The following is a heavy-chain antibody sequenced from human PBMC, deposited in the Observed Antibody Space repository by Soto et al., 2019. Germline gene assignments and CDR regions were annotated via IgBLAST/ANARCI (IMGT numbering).Heavy chain of an antibody. CDR2: ISSSATYA. V-gene: IGHV3-11*06. CDR3: ARNDSSGYLDS. CDR1: GFTFSDYY. J-gene: IGHJ4*02. D-gene: IGHD3-22*01. Sequence: PGGSLRLSCAASGFTFSDYYMSWIRQAPGKGLEWLSYISSSATYAIYADSVKGRFTLSRDSAKNSLYLQMNSLRAEDTAVYYCARNDSSGYLDSWGQGTLVTVSS.